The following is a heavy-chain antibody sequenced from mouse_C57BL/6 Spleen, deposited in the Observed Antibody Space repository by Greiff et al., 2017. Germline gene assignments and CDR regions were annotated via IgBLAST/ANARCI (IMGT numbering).Heavy chain of an antibody. V-gene: IGHV3-6*01. J-gene: IGHJ4*01. CDR3: ASAQWLRRAMDY. CDR2: ISYDGSN. D-gene: IGHD2-2*01. CDR1: GYSITSGYY. Sequence: EVKLLESGPGLVKPSQSLSLTCSVTGYSITSGYYWNWIRQFPGNKLEWMGYISYDGSNNYNPSLKNRISITRDTSKNQFFLKLNSVTTEDTATYYCASAQWLRRAMDYWGQGTSVTVSS.